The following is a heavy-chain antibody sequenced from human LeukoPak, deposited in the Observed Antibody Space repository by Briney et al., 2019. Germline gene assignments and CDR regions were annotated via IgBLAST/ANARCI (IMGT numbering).Heavy chain of an antibody. CDR1: GFTFSSYA. V-gene: IGHV3-7*01. Sequence: EGSLRLSCAASGFTFSSYAMSWVRQAPGKGLEWVANIKQDGSEKYYVDSVKGRFTISRDNAKNSLYLQMNSLRAEDTAVYYCAKAAVIAARRGDYFDYWGQGTLVTVSS. D-gene: IGHD6-6*01. CDR2: IKQDGSEK. CDR3: AKAAVIAARRGDYFDY. J-gene: IGHJ4*02.